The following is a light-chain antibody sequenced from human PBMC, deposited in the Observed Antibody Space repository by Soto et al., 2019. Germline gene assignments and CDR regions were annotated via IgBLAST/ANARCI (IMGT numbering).Light chain of an antibody. CDR1: QGIGVY. V-gene: IGKV1-27*01. CDR3: QKYNSAPLT. CDR2: AAS. Sequence: DIQMTQSPSSLSASLGERVTITCRASQGIGVYLAWFQQKPGKVPRLLIYAASALHSGVPSSFSGGGSGTDFTLTINSLQPEDVATYYCQKYNSAPLTFGGGTKVEIK. J-gene: IGKJ4*02.